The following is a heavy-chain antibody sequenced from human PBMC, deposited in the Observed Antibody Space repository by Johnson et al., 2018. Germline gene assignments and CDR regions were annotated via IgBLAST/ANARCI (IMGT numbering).Heavy chain of an antibody. Sequence: VQLVESGGGLVQAGGSLRLSCAASGFSFSNYAMSWVRQAPGKGLEWVSAISFNGGTTHYAGSVKGRFTISRENSKNTLFRQMNSLRPEDPVVYYCARGDYYVTGYFEHWGQGTLVTVSS. J-gene: IGHJ1*01. CDR1: GFSFSNYA. CDR3: ARGDYYVTGYFEH. V-gene: IGHV3-23*04. CDR2: ISFNGGTT. D-gene: IGHD3-10*02.